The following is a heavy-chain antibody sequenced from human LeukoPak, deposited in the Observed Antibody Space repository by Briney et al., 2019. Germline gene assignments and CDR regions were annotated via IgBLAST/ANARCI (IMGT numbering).Heavy chain of an antibody. J-gene: IGHJ1*01. CDR3: ATYSSLNRREFQY. CDR2: ISSSGSTI. Sequence: GGSLRLSCAASGFTFSDYYMSWIRQAPGKGLEWVSYISSSGSTIYYADSVKGRFTISRDNAKNSLYLQMNSLRAEDTAVYYCATYSSLNRREFQYWGQGTLLTVSS. D-gene: IGHD3-22*01. V-gene: IGHV3-11*04. CDR1: GFTFSDYY.